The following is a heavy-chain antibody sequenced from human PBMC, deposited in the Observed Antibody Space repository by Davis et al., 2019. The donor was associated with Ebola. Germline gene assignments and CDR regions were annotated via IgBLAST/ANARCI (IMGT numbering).Heavy chain of an antibody. V-gene: IGHV1-69*13. CDR1: GGTFSSYT. CDR2: IIPIFAQA. Sequence: AASVKVSCKASGGTFSSYTFTWVRQAPGQGLEWMGGIIPIFAQAKYAPKFQDRVTMTADESTNTVYMELTRLTSEDTAVYYCARDLLRDWTDVWGLGTLVTVSS. CDR3: ARDLLRDWTDV. J-gene: IGHJ5*02. D-gene: IGHD3-16*01.